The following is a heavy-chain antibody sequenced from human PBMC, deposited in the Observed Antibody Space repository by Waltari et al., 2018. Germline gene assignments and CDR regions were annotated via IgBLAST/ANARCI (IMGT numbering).Heavy chain of an antibody. D-gene: IGHD5-18*01. J-gene: IGHJ6*02. V-gene: IGHV4-39*01. CDR3: ARLDGGGYSYGYDYYYGMDV. CDR2: SFYSGKT. Sequence: PPGKGLEWVGKSFYSGKTYYNPSLRSRVTISVDTSKNQFSLKLSSVTAADTAVYYCARLDGGGYSYGYDYYYGMDVWGQGTTVTVSS.